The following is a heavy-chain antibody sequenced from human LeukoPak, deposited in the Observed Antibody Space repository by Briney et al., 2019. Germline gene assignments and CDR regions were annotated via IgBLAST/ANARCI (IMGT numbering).Heavy chain of an antibody. V-gene: IGHV3-33*01. CDR3: ARVGYSYGYSLDY. J-gene: IGHJ4*02. CDR2: IWYDGSNK. Sequence: GGSLRLSSAASGFTFSSYGMHWVRQAPGKGLEWVAVIWYDGSNKYYPDSVKGRFTISRDNSKNTLYLQMNSLRAEDTAVYYCARVGYSYGYSLDYWGQGTLVTVSS. D-gene: IGHD5-18*01. CDR1: GFTFSSYG.